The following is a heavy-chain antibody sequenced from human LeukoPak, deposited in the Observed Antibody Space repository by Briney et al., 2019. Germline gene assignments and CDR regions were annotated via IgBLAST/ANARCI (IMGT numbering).Heavy chain of an antibody. D-gene: IGHD3-3*01. Sequence: GGSLRLSCAATGFTFSDYYMSWIRQAPGKGLEWVSYLSSSGSTIYYADSVKGRFTNSRDNAKNSLYLQMNSLGAEDTAVYYCARVGGGYDFWSGYIDYYMDVWGKGTTVTVSS. CDR2: LSSSGSTI. CDR1: GFTFSDYY. V-gene: IGHV3-11*04. CDR3: ARVGGGYDFWSGYIDYYMDV. J-gene: IGHJ6*03.